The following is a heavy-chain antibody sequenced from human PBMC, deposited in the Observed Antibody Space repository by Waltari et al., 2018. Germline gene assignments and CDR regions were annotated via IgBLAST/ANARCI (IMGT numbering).Heavy chain of an antibody. CDR3: ARPTGDSTASSNWFDP. Sequence: QVQLVQSGAVVKKPGSSVRVSCKASGGTLSSYPIRRGRQAPGQGLEWMGRLIPFLDRANYAQRFQGRLTITADKSTNTAYMELASLTSEDTAVYYCARPTGDSTASSNWFDPWGQGTLVTVSS. V-gene: IGHV1-69*04. CDR1: GGTLSSYP. CDR2: LIPFLDRA. J-gene: IGHJ5*02. D-gene: IGHD6-6*01.